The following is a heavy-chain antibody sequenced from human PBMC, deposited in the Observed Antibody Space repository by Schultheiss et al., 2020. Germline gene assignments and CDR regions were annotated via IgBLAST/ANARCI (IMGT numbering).Heavy chain of an antibody. D-gene: IGHD5-12*01. CDR2: ISYDGSNK. J-gene: IGHJ4*02. CDR1: GFTFSSYA. CDR3: ARERLHIVATMVPDY. V-gene: IGHV3-30*04. Sequence: GESLKISCAASGFTFSSYAMHWVRQAPGKGLGWVAVISYDGSNKYYADSVKGRFTISRDNAKNSLYLQMNSLRAEDTAVYYCARERLHIVATMVPDYWGQGTLVTVSS.